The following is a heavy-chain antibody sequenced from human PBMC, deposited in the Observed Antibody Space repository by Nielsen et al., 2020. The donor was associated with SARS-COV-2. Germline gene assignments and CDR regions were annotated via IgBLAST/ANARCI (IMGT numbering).Heavy chain of an antibody. CDR2: IYHSGST. CDR3: ARGRRFPPYYFDY. J-gene: IGHJ4*02. V-gene: IGHV4-4*02. CDR1: GGSISSSNW. D-gene: IGHD2-21*01. Sequence: SETLSLTCAVSGGSISSSNWWSWVRQPPGKGLEWIGEIYHSGSTNYNPSLKSRVTISVDTSKNQFSLKLSSVTAADTAVYYCARGRRFPPYYFDYWGQGTLVTVSS.